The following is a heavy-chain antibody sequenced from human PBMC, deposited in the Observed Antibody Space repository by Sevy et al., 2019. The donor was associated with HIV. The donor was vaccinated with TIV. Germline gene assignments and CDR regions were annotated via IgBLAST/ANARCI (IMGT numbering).Heavy chain of an antibody. D-gene: IGHD5-12*01. CDR2: ISSSSSTI. Sequence: GGSLRLSCAASGFTFSSYSMNWVRQAPGKGLEWVSYISSSSSTIYYADSVKGRFTISRDNAKNSLYLQMNSLRAEDTALYYCARDQKGGYSGYGGEFDYWGQGTLVTVSS. CDR1: GFTFSSYS. J-gene: IGHJ4*02. CDR3: ARDQKGGYSGYGGEFDY. V-gene: IGHV3-48*01.